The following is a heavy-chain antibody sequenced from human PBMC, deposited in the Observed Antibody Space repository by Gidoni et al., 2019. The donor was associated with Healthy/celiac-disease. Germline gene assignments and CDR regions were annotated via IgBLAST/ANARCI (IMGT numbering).Heavy chain of an antibody. CDR2: ISYDGSNK. J-gene: IGHJ6*02. CDR3: AKEGQLWLVGYYYGMDV. Sequence: PGKGLEWVAVISYDGSNKYYADSVKGRFTISRDNSKNTLYLQMNSLRAEDTAVYYCAKEGQLWLVGYYYGMDVWGQGTTVTVSS. D-gene: IGHD6-19*01. V-gene: IGHV3-30*18.